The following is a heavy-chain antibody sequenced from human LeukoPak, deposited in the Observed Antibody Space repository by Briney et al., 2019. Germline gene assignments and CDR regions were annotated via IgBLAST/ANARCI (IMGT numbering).Heavy chain of an antibody. CDR1: GYTFTSYH. Sequence: ASVKVSCKTSGYTFTSYHINWVRQATGQGLEWMGWMNPYSGDRGYAQKFQGRVSITSDTSISTAYMELSSLRSDDTAVYFCARTTSLTASGYDYWGQGTLVTVSS. CDR3: ARTTSLTASGYDY. J-gene: IGHJ4*02. D-gene: IGHD4-17*01. V-gene: IGHV1-8*03. CDR2: MNPYSGDR.